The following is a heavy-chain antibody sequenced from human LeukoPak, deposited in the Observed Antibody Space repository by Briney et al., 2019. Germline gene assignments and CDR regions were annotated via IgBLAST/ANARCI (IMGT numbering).Heavy chain of an antibody. CDR2: VKSRSAGETT. J-gene: IGHJ4*02. V-gene: IGHV3-15*01. CDR3: TLIQGWGSGSYYRDF. Sequence: EGSLRLSCAASGFSISNDWMSWVRQAPGKGLEWVARVKSRSAGETTDYAAPVKGRFTISRDDSKNTLYLQMNSLKTEDTAVYYCTLIQGWGSGSYYRDFWGQGTLVTVSS. CDR1: GFSISNDW. D-gene: IGHD3-10*01.